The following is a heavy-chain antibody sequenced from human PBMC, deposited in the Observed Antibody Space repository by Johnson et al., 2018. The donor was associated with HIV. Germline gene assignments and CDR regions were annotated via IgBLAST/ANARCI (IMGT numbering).Heavy chain of an antibody. Sequence: VQLVESGGDLVRPGGSLRLSCAASGFTFDDYGMSWVRQAPGKGLEWVSGINWNGGSTGYADSVTGRFTISRDNAKNSLYLQTSSLRLEDTAVYYCAKEGGYSYGYGGDQTGDAFDIWGQGTTVTVSS. CDR1: GFTFDDYG. D-gene: IGHD5-18*01. V-gene: IGHV3-20*04. CDR3: AKEGGYSYGYGGDQTGDAFDI. CDR2: INWNGGST. J-gene: IGHJ3*02.